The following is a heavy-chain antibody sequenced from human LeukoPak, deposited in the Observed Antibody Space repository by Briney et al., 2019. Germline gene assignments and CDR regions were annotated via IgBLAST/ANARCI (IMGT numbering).Heavy chain of an antibody. CDR2: ISAYNGNT. CDR3: ARDAPYYDFWSGYYRRRDYFDY. Sequence: ASVKVSCKASGYTFTSHGISWVRQAPGQGLEWMGWISAYNGNTNYAQKLQGRVTMTTDTSTSTAYMELRSLRSDDTAVYYCARDAPYYDFWSGYYRRRDYFDYWGQGTLVTVSS. J-gene: IGHJ4*02. D-gene: IGHD3-3*01. CDR1: GYTFTSHG. V-gene: IGHV1-18*01.